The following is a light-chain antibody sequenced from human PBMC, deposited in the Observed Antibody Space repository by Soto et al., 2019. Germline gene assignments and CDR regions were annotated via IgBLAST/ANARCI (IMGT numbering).Light chain of an antibody. V-gene: IGKV1-17*01. CDR2: GAS. J-gene: IGKJ1*01. CDR1: LSIGDS. CDR3: LQTYNRPRT. Sequence: DIQMTQSPSSLSASLGDRATITCRASLSIGDSLSWFQQKPGKPPTHLIYGASALDSGVPVRFSGSASGTDFTLTIRSMQREDFATYYCLQTYNRPRTFGQGTKVEFK.